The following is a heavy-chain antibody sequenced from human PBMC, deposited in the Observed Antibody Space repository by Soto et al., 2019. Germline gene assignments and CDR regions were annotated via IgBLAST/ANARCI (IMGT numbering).Heavy chain of an antibody. CDR2: ISAYNGNT. Sequence: QVPLVQSGAEVKKPGASVKVSCKASGYTFTSYGISWVRQAPGQGLEWMGWISAYNGNTNYAQKLQGRVTMTTDTSTSTAYMELRSLRSDDTAVYYCARDARRRYYDTSGYLFDYWGQGTLVTVSS. CDR3: ARDARRRYYDTSGYLFDY. J-gene: IGHJ4*02. V-gene: IGHV1-18*04. D-gene: IGHD3-22*01. CDR1: GYTFTSYG.